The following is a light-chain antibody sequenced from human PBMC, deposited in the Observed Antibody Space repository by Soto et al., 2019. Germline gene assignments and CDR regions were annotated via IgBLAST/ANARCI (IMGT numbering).Light chain of an antibody. J-gene: IGKJ4*01. V-gene: IGKV1-5*03. CDR3: QQYNSIPLT. CDR2: KAS. CDR1: RSISNY. Sequence: DIQMTQSPSTLSASVGDRVTITCRASRSISNYLAWYQQKPGKAPKLLIYKASTLETGVPSRFSGSGSGTEFTLTIRSLQPDDFATYCCQQYNSIPLTFGGGTKVEIK.